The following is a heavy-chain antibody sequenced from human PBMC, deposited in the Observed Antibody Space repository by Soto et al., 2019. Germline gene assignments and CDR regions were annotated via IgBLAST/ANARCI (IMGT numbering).Heavy chain of an antibody. V-gene: IGHV3-30*18. CDR1: GFTLSCCG. CDR3: AKEQSSGFYRVVDY. J-gene: IGHJ4*02. Sequence: QVQVVESGGGVVQPGRSLRLSCAASGFTLSCCGMHWVRQAPGKGLEWVGVITYDGSEIHYGDSVKGRFTISRDSSENTVYLQMSSLRVEDSAVYYCAKEQSSGFYRVVDYWGQGTLVTVSP. CDR2: ITYDGSEI. D-gene: IGHD6-19*01.